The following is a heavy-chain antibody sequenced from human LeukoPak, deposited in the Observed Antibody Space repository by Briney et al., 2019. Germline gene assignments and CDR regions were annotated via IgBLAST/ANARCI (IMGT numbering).Heavy chain of an antibody. V-gene: IGHV3-23*01. CDR1: GFTFSSYA. CDR2: ISGSGGST. D-gene: IGHD2-21*01. CDR3: VKARVVVYFRVFDY. Sequence: GGSLRLSCAASGFTFSSYAMSWVRQAPGKGLEWVSAISGSGGSTYYADSVKGRFTISRDNSRNTLYLQMNSLRAEDTAVYYCVKARVVVYFRVFDYWGQGTLVTVSS. J-gene: IGHJ4*02.